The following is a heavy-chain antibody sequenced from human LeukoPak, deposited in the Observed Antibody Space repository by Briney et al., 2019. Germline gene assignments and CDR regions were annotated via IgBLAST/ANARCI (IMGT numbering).Heavy chain of an antibody. V-gene: IGHV4-34*01. D-gene: IGHD3-22*01. CDR3: ASARFTNSSGYYSVY. Sequence: NTSETLSLTCAVYGGSFSGYYWSWIRQPPGKGLEWIGEINHSGSTNYNPSLKSRVTISVDTSKNQFSLKLSSVTAADTAVYYCASARFTNSSGYYSVYWGQGTLVTVSS. J-gene: IGHJ4*02. CDR1: GGSFSGYY. CDR2: INHSGST.